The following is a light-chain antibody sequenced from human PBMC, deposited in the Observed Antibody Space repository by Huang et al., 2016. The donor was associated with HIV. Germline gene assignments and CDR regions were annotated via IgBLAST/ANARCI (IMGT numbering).Light chain of an antibody. CDR3: QQYESWPPLT. V-gene: IGKV3-15*01. CDR2: ATS. Sequence: EIVMPQSPDTLSVSPGERATLSCRASRSVRDKLAGYQQKPGQAPRLLLHATSTRATGVPAMFSGSGSGTEFTLTINSRQSEDCGVYYCQQYESWPPLTFGGGTKVEIK. J-gene: IGKJ4*01. CDR1: RSVRDK.